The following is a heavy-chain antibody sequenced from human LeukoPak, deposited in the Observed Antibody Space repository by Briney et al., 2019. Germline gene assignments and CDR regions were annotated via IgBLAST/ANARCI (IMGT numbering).Heavy chain of an antibody. CDR2: IIPILGIA. CDR1: GGTFSSYA. V-gene: IGHV1-69*04. D-gene: IGHD5-24*01. Sequence: SVKVSCKASGGTFSSYAISWVRQAPGQGLEWMGRIIPILGIANYAQKFQGRVTITADKSTSTAYMELSSLKSEDTAVYYCASQKSRDGYNFNYWGQGTLVTVSS. J-gene: IGHJ4*02. CDR3: ASQKSRDGYNFNY.